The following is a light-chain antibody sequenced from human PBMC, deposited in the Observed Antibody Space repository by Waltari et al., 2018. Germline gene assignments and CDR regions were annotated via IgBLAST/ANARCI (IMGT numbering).Light chain of an antibody. CDR2: DAS. V-gene: IGKV3-11*01. Sequence: EIVLTQSPATLSLSPGERATLPCRASQSVSSYLAWYQQKPGQAPRLLIYDASNRATGIPARFSGSGSGTDFTLTISSLEPEDFAVYYCQQRSNWQTFGGGTKVEIK. J-gene: IGKJ4*01. CDR3: QQRSNWQT. CDR1: QSVSSY.